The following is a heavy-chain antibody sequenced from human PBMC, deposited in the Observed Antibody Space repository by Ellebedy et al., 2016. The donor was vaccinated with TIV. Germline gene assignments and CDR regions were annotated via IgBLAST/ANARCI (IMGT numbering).Heavy chain of an antibody. D-gene: IGHD3-10*01. Sequence: GGSLRLXCAASGFTFSSYAMSWVRQAPGKGLEWVSAISGSGGSTYYADSVKGRFTISRDNSKNTLYLQMNSLRAEDTAVYYCAKGLRYYPDAFDIWGQGTMVTVSS. CDR3: AKGLRYYPDAFDI. J-gene: IGHJ3*02. V-gene: IGHV3-23*01. CDR1: GFTFSSYA. CDR2: ISGSGGST.